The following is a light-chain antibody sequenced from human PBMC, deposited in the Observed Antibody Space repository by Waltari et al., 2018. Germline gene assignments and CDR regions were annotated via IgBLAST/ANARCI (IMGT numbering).Light chain of an antibody. CDR2: DAS. Sequence: EIVLTQSPATLSLSPGERATLSCRASHSVSTSPAWYQQKPGQSPRLLIYDASSRAPGIPARFSGSGSGTDFTLTISSLQAEDVAVYSCHQYYTSPFTFGPGTKVDIK. CDR1: HSVSTS. CDR3: HQYYTSPFT. V-gene: IGKV3-11*01. J-gene: IGKJ3*01.